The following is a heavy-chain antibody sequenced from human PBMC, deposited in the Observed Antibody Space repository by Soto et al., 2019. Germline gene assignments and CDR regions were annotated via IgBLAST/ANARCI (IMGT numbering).Heavy chain of an antibody. CDR1: GGSFSGYY. CDR3: ARVPVGGNYYFDS. J-gene: IGHJ4*02. CDR2: IIHYGST. D-gene: IGHD1-26*01. V-gene: IGHV4-34*12. Sequence: SETLSLTCAVYGGSFSGYYSSWIRQPPEKGLEWIGEIIHYGSTNYNPSLKGRVTISVDTSKSQFSLKLSSVTAADTAVYYCARVPVGGNYYFDSWGQGTLVTVSS.